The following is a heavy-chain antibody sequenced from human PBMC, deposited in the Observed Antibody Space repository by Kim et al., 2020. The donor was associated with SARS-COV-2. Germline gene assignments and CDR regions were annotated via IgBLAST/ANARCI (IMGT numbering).Heavy chain of an antibody. D-gene: IGHD1-26*01. CDR3: ARVYSDYYGMDV. CDR2: IYTSGST. V-gene: IGHV4-61*02. CDR1: GGSISSGSYY. Sequence: SETLSLTCTVSGGSISSGSYYWSWIRQPAGKGLEWIGRIYTSGSTNYNPSLKSRVTISVDTSKNQFSLKLSSVTAADTAVYYCARVYSDYYGMDVWGQGTTVTVSS. J-gene: IGHJ6*02.